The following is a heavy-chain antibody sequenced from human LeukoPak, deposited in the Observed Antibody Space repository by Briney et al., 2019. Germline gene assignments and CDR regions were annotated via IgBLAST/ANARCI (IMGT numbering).Heavy chain of an antibody. J-gene: IGHJ4*02. Sequence: GGSLRLSCAASGFTFSSYGMHWVRQAPGKGLEWVAFIQSDRSNKYYADSVKGRFTISRDNSKNTLYLQMNSLRAEGTATFYCAKAFGSSWSLFHYWGQGTLVTVSS. CDR3: AKAFGSSWSLFHY. CDR2: IQSDRSNK. CDR1: GFTFSSYG. D-gene: IGHD6-13*01. V-gene: IGHV3-30*02.